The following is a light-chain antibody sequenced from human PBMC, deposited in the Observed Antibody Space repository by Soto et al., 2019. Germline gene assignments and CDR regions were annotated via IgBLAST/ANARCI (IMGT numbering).Light chain of an antibody. CDR2: AAS. V-gene: IGKV1-39*01. CDR1: QSISSY. CDR3: HQSWT. Sequence: DIQMTQSPSSLSASVGDRVTITCRASQSISSYLNWYQQKPGKAPKLLIYAASSLQSGVPSRFSGSGSGTEFTLTISSLQPEDFSTYYRHQSWTFGQGTKVEIK. J-gene: IGKJ1*01.